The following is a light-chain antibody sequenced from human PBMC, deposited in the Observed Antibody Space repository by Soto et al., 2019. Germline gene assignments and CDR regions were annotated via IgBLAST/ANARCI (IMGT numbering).Light chain of an antibody. J-gene: IGKJ5*01. CDR3: QQYSSSPIT. CDR1: QSVSSSF. V-gene: IGKV3-20*01. CDR2: GAS. Sequence: ETVLTQSPGTLSLSPGERATLSCRASQSVSSSFLAWFQQKPGQAPRLLIYGASSRATGIPDRFSGSGSGTDFTLTISRLEPEDFAVYYCQQYSSSPITFGQGTRLEIK.